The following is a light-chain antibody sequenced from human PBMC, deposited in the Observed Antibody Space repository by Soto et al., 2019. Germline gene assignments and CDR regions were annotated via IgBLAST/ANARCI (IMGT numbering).Light chain of an antibody. Sequence: DTVMTQSPLSVHVTHGHQPLIPCMLRQSLLHSNGYNYLDWYLQKPGQSPQLLIYLGSNRASGVPDRFSGSGSGTDFTLKISRVEAEDVGVYYCMQALQTPLTFGGGTKVDI. CDR2: LGS. V-gene: IGKV2-28*01. J-gene: IGKJ4*01. CDR1: QSLLHSNGYNY. CDR3: MQALQTPLT.